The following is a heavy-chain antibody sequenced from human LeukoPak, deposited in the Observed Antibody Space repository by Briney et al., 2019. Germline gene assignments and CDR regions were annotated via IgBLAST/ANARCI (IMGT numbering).Heavy chain of an antibody. D-gene: IGHD1-26*01. CDR1: GFTFSSYA. Sequence: QTGGSLRLSCAASGFTFSSYAMSWVRQAPGKGLEWVSAISGSGGSTYYADSVKGRFTISRDNSKNTLYLQMNSLRAEDTAVYYCAKSEDGGSYWRVFDYWGQGTLVTVSS. V-gene: IGHV3-23*01. J-gene: IGHJ4*02. CDR3: AKSEDGGSYWRVFDY. CDR2: ISGSGGST.